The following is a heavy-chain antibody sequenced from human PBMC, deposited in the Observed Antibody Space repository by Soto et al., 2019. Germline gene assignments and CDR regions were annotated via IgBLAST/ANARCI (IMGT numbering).Heavy chain of an antibody. Sequence: SVKVSCKASGGTFSSYASSWVRQAPGQGLEWMGGIIPIFGTANYAQKFQGRVTITADESTSTAYMELSSLRSEDTAVYYCASRMTTVTTIYYYYYYGMDVWGQGTTVTVSS. J-gene: IGHJ6*02. D-gene: IGHD4-17*01. CDR2: IIPIFGTA. CDR3: ASRMTTVTTIYYYYYYGMDV. V-gene: IGHV1-69*13. CDR1: GGTFSSYA.